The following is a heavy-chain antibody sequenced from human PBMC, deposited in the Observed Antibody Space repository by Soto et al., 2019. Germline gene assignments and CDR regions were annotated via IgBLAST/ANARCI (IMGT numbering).Heavy chain of an antibody. D-gene: IGHD5-18*01. CDR1: GGSISSGDYY. Sequence: PSDTLSLTCTVSGGSISSGDYYWSWIRQPPGKGLEWIGYIYYSGSTYYNPSLKSRVTISVDTSKNQFSLKLSSVTAADTAVYYCARAQVGYSYGAHRYWFDPWGQGTLVTVSS. CDR3: ARAQVGYSYGAHRYWFDP. CDR2: IYYSGST. J-gene: IGHJ5*02. V-gene: IGHV4-30-4*02.